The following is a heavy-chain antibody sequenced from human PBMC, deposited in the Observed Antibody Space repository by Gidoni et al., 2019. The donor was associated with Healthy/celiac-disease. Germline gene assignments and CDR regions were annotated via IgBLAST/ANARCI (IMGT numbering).Heavy chain of an antibody. D-gene: IGHD3-3*01. CDR2: ISYDGSNK. J-gene: IGHJ4*02. V-gene: IGHV3-30-3*01. Sequence: QVQLVESGGGVVQPGRSLRLSCAASGFTFSSSAMHGVRQSPGKGLEWVAVISYDGSNKYYADSVKGRFTISRDNSKNTLYLQMNSLRAEDTAVYYCARDHGDFWSGNWNFDYWGQGTLVTVSS. CDR3: ARDHGDFWSGNWNFDY. CDR1: GFTFSSSA.